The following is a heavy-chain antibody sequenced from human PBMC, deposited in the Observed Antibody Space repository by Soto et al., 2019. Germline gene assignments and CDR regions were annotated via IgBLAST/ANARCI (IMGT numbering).Heavy chain of an antibody. D-gene: IGHD2-15*01. CDR2: INAGNGNT. V-gene: IGHV1-3*01. CDR3: ARVGVVAYVY. CDR1: GYTLTTYA. J-gene: IGHJ4*02. Sequence: GASVNVSCKASGYTLTTYAVHSVLQAPGQRREWMGWINAGNGNTRYSQKFQGRLTIARDTSSSTAYMELSSLRSEDTAVYYCARVGVVAYVYCGQGTLVTVSS.